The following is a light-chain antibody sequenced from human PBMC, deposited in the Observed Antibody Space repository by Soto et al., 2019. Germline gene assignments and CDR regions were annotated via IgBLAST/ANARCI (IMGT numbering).Light chain of an antibody. CDR3: QQLNSYPL. V-gene: IGKV1-9*01. CDR2: AAS. J-gene: IGKJ4*02. Sequence: DIQMTQSPSSLSASVGDRVTITCRASQNIDNYLNWYQHKPGKAPKLLIYAASTLQSGVPSRFSGSGSGTEFTLTISSLQPEDFATYYCQQLNSYPLFGGGTKVDIK. CDR1: QNIDNY.